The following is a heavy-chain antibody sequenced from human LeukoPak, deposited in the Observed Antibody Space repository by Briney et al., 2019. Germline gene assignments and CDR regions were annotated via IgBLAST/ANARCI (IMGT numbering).Heavy chain of an antibody. CDR2: VYTSGSP. Sequence: SETLSLTCTVSSGSINSYYWTWIRQPAGKGLEWLGRVYTSGSPNYNPSLKGRVTMSLDTSKNQFSLKLRSVTAADTAVYYCAREALPNGVWRVGWFDPWGQGTLVTVFS. V-gene: IGHV4-4*07. CDR3: AREALPNGVWRVGWFDP. J-gene: IGHJ5*02. D-gene: IGHD2-8*01. CDR1: SGSINSYY.